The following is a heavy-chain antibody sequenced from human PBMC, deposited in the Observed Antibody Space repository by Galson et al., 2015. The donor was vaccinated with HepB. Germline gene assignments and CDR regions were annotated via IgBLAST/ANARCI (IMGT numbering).Heavy chain of an antibody. CDR3: ARAYYDSRDYSFDY. Sequence: SLRLSCAASGFTFTSYSMNWVRQAPGKGLEWVSSITSGTTYIYYADSVKGRFTISRDNAKNSLYLRMNSLRAEDTAVYYCARAYYDSRDYSFDYWGQGTLVTVSS. J-gene: IGHJ4*02. D-gene: IGHD3-22*01. CDR1: GFTFTSYS. V-gene: IGHV3-21*01. CDR2: ITSGTTYI.